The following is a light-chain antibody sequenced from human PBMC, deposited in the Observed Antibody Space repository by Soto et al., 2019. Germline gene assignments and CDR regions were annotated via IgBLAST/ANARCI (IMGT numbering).Light chain of an antibody. CDR2: GVS. CDR1: QRVSRSH. Sequence: EIVLTQSPGTLSLSPGERATLSCRASQRVSRSHLAWYQQKPGQAPRLLIYGVSSRATGIPDRFSGSGSGTDFSLTISRLEPEDFAVYYCQQYGNSPPTFGQGTKVEIK. J-gene: IGKJ1*01. CDR3: QQYGNSPPT. V-gene: IGKV3-20*01.